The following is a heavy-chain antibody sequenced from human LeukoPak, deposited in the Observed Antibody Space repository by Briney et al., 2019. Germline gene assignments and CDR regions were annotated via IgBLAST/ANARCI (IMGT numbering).Heavy chain of an antibody. CDR3: VRDKGVVPTERFDY. V-gene: IGHV3-53*01. J-gene: IGHJ4*02. CDR2: IRGDGVT. CDR1: GFTVSSPY. D-gene: IGHD3-3*01. Sequence: PGGPLRLSCAVSGFTVSSPYMTWARQAPGKGLEWVSTIRGDGVTSYADSVRDRFTISRDNSKNTLYLQMTSLRSDDTAVYYCVRDKGVVPTERFDYWGQGTLVTVSS.